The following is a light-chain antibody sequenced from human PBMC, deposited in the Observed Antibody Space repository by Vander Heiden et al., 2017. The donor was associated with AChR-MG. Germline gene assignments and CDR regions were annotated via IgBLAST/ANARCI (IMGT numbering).Light chain of an antibody. CDR3: CSYSSRSTSI. V-gene: IGLV2-23*02. Sequence: QSVLTQPASVSGSPGQSITISCTGTSSDVGSFNLVSWYQHHPGKAPKVLIYEVTKRPAGVSDRFSGSKSGNTASLTISGLQAEDEADYYCCSYSSRSTSIFGGGTKVTVL. CDR1: SSDVGSFNL. J-gene: IGLJ2*01. CDR2: EVT.